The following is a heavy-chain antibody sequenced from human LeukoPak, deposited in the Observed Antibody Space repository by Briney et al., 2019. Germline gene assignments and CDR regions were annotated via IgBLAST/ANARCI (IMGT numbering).Heavy chain of an antibody. CDR1: GFTFSSYS. D-gene: IGHD3-22*01. J-gene: IGHJ4*02. V-gene: IGHV3-49*04. CDR2: IRSKAYGGTT. Sequence: PGGSLRLSCAASGFTFSSYSMNWVRQAPGKGLEWVGFIRSKAYGGTTEYAASVKGRFTISRDDSKSIAYLQMNSLKTEDTAVYYCTRDLSPYYYDSTRLEGAGYWGQGTLVTVSS. CDR3: TRDLSPYYYDSTRLEGAGY.